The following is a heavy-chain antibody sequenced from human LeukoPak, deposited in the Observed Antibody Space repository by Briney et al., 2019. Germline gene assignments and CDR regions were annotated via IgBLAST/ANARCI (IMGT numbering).Heavy chain of an antibody. CDR2: ITGSSWT. D-gene: IGHD7-27*01. V-gene: IGHV3-23*01. CDR1: GFPFETYR. Sequence: GGPLRLSCEPSGFPFETYRMTGLPHAPGKAVEGVSGITGSSWTFYADSVRGRFTISRDNSKKTLHLQMHNLTADDTAIYYCAGELVSLGTGYFDLWGRGTLVTVSS. J-gene: IGHJ2*01. CDR3: AGELVSLGTGYFDL.